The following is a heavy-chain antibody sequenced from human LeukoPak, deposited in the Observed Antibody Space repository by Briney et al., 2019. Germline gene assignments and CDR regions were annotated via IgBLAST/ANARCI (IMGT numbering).Heavy chain of an antibody. CDR2: ISGSGGST. Sequence: PGGSLRLSCAASGFTFSSYAMSWVRQAPGKGLEWVSAISGSGGSTYYADSVRGRSTVSRDNSKNTLYLQMNSLRAEDTAVYYCARDTYGMDVWGQGTTVTVSS. V-gene: IGHV3-23*01. J-gene: IGHJ6*02. CDR3: ARDTYGMDV. CDR1: GFTFSSYA.